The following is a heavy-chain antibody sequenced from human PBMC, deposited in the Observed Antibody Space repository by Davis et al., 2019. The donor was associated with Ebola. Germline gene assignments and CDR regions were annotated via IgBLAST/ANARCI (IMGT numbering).Heavy chain of an antibody. CDR1: GGSISSSSYY. D-gene: IGHD1-26*01. CDR2: IFHSGNT. J-gene: IGHJ4*02. CDR3: ARDGVGASPLDY. Sequence: SETLSLTCTVSGGSISSSSYYWGWIRQPPGKGLEWIGSIFHSGNTYYNSSLKSRVTMSVDASNNQFSLTLRSVTAADTAVYYCARDGVGASPLDYWGQGTPVTVSS. V-gene: IGHV4-39*07.